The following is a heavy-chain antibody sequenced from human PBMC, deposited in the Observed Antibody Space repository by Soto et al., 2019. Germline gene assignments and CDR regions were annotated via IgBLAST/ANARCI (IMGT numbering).Heavy chain of an antibody. CDR3: NRGSEYDFWSGYL. J-gene: IGHJ4*02. CDR1: GGTSTRYA. V-gene: IGHV1-69*06. Sequence: QERLVQSGAEVRKPGSSVKVSCKVTGGTSTRYAINWVRQAPGQGLEWVGGIVPMFGTSKYAQKFQGRVTITAETSTNIAYMELRSLRSEDTAVYYCNRGSEYDFWSGYLWGQGTLVSVSS. D-gene: IGHD3-3*01. CDR2: IVPMFGTS.